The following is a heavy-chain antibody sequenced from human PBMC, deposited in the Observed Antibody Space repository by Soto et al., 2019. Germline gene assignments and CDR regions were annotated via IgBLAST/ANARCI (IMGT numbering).Heavy chain of an antibody. J-gene: IGHJ6*02. D-gene: IGHD3-10*01. V-gene: IGHV3-30-3*01. CDR2: ISYDGSNK. Sequence: GGSLRLSCAASGFTFSSYATHWVRQAPGKGLEWVAVISYDGSNKYYADSVKGRFTISRDNSKNTLYLQMNSLRAEDTAVYYCARVGITMVRGGSQGGMDVWGQGTTGTV. CDR3: ARVGITMVRGGSQGGMDV. CDR1: GFTFSSYA.